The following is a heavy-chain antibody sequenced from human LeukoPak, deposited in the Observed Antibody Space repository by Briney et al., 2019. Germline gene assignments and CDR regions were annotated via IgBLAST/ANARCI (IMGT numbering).Heavy chain of an antibody. CDR2: IRYDGSNK. V-gene: IGHV3-30*02. CDR3: AKGESYSNYVLNH. D-gene: IGHD4-11*01. Sequence: PGGSLRLSCSASGFTFTTHHMHWVRQAPGKGLEWVAFIRYDGSNKYYADSVKGRFTISRDNSKNTLYLQMNSLRAEDTAVYYCAKGESYSNYVLNHWGQGTLVTVSS. CDR1: GFTFTTHH. J-gene: IGHJ5*02.